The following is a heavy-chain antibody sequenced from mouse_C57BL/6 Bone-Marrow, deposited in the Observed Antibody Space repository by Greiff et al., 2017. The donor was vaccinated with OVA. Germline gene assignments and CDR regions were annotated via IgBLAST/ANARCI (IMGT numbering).Heavy chain of an antibody. D-gene: IGHD3-2*02. CDR3: ARSGGTGY. J-gene: IGHJ2*01. Sequence: VQLQQPGAELVMPGASVKLSCKASGYTFTSYWMHWVKQRPGQGLEWIGEIDPSDSYTNYNQKFKGKSTLTVDKSSSTAYMQLSSLTAEDSAVYYCARSGGTGYWGQGTTLTVSS. CDR1: GYTFTSYW. V-gene: IGHV1-69*01. CDR2: IDPSDSYT.